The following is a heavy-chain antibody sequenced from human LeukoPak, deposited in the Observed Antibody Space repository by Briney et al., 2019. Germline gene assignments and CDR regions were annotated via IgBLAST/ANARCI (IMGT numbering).Heavy chain of an antibody. Sequence: GGSLRLSCAASGFTFSSYSMNWVRQAPGKGLEWVSSISSSNSYIYYTDSVKGRFTIPRDDARNSLDLQMNSLRPEDTAVYYCASGIYYASVHTWSPVWGQGTLVTVSS. J-gene: IGHJ4*02. V-gene: IGHV3-21*01. CDR2: ISSSNSYI. D-gene: IGHD3-10*01. CDR1: GFTFSSYS. CDR3: ASGIYYASVHTWSPV.